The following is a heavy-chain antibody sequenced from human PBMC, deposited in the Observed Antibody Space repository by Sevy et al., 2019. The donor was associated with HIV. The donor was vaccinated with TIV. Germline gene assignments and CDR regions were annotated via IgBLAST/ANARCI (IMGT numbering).Heavy chain of an antibody. D-gene: IGHD4-17*01. J-gene: IGHJ4*02. CDR3: GRADYGDYSGEFDY. CDR1: GITFSSHA. CDR2: ISYDGSNK. V-gene: IGHV3-30-3*01. Sequence: GSLRLSCAASGITFSSHAMHWVRQAPGKGLEWVTIISYDGSNKYYADSVKGRFTISRDNSKNTLYLQMNSLGAEDAAVYYCGRADYGDYSGEFDYWGQGTLVTVSS.